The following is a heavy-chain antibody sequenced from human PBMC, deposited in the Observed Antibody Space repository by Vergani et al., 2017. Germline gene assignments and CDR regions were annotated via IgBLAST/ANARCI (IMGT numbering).Heavy chain of an antibody. D-gene: IGHD3-3*01. V-gene: IGHV4-39*01. J-gene: IGHJ4*02. CDR1: GGSISSSSYY. CDR3: ATITILGVGEFDY. Sequence: QLQLQESGPGLVKPSETLSLTCTVSGGSISSSSYYWGWIRQPPGKGLEWIGSIYYSGSTYYNPSLKSRVTISVDTSKNQFSLKLSSVTAADTAVYYCATITILGVGEFDYWGQGTLVTVSS. CDR2: IYYSGST.